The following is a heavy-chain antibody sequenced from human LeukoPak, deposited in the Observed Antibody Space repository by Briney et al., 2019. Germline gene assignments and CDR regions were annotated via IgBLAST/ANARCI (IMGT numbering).Heavy chain of an antibody. D-gene: IGHD3/OR15-3a*01. CDR1: GFTFSNYN. CDR2: ISSSSTYI. J-gene: IGHJ4*02. V-gene: IGHV3-21*01. Sequence: GGSLRLSCAASGFTFSNYNMNWVRQAPGKGLEWVSSISSSSTYINYAASVKGRFTISRDNAKNSLFLQMNSLRAEDTAVCYCARRGSGYGFGLREFDYWGQGTLVTVSS. CDR3: ARRGSGYGFGLREFDY.